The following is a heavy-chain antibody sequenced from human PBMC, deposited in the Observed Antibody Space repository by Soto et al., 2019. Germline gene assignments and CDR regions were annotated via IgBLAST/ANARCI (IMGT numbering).Heavy chain of an antibody. D-gene: IGHD3-3*01. CDR1: GAYMNSYY. Sequence: PSETLSLTCTVSGAYMNSYYWTWIRQPPGKGLEWVGHTYFSGSTKYNPSLESRVTISVDTSKNLFSLTLKSVTAADTAVYYCARHLEWPPSYWGQGTQVTVSS. J-gene: IGHJ4*02. CDR2: TYFSGST. V-gene: IGHV4-59*08. CDR3: ARHLEWPPSY.